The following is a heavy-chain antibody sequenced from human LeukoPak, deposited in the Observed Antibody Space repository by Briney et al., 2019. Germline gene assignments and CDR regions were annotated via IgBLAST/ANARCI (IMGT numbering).Heavy chain of an antibody. J-gene: IGHJ4*02. D-gene: IGHD3-16*01. CDR2: ISSSSSYI. CDR1: GFTFSSYS. CDR3: AREAGPYTGFDY. V-gene: IGHV3-21*01. Sequence: GGSLRLSCAASGFTFSSYSMNWVRQAPGKGLEWASSISSSSSYIYYADSVKGRFTISRDNAKNSLYLQMNSLRAGDTAVYYCAREAGPYTGFDYWGQGTLVTVSS.